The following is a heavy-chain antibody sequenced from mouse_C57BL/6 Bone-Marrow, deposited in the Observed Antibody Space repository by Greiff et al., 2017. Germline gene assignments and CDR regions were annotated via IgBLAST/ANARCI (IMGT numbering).Heavy chain of an antibody. CDR3: AREDYYGSSFWYFDV. CDR2: INYDGSST. Sequence: EVMLVESEGGLVQPGSSMKLSCTASGFTFSDYYMAWVRQVPEKGLEWVANINYDGSSTYYLDSLKSRFIISRDNAKNILYQQMSSLKSEDTATYYCAREDYYGSSFWYFDVWGTGTTVTVSS. V-gene: IGHV5-16*01. J-gene: IGHJ1*03. CDR1: GFTFSDYY. D-gene: IGHD1-1*01.